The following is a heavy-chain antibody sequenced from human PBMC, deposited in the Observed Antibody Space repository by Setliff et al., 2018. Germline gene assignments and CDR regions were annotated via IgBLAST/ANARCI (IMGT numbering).Heavy chain of an antibody. CDR1: GGSVKSHY. CDR2: VFYSGDT. J-gene: IGHJ4*02. V-gene: IGHV4-59*02. CDR3: ARDRTYRYFDY. Sequence: PSETLSLTCTVSGGSVKSHYWSWIRQTPEKGLEWIGFVFYSGDTRYNPSLKSRVTMSVDTSMNQFSLNLNSVTAADTAVYYCARDRTYRYFDYWGQGTLVTVSS.